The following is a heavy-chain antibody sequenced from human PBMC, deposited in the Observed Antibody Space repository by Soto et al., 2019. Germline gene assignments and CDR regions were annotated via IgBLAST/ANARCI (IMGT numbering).Heavy chain of an antibody. Sequence: GGSLRLSCAASGFTFSSYAMSWVRQAPGKGLEWVSAISGSGGSTYYADSVKGRFTISRDNSKNPLYLQMNSLRAEDTAVYYCVKDRLVYYDSSGYSYCFDYWGQGTLVTVSS. CDR1: GFTFSSYA. D-gene: IGHD3-22*01. J-gene: IGHJ4*02. CDR3: VKDRLVYYDSSGYSYCFDY. V-gene: IGHV3-23*01. CDR2: ISGSGGST.